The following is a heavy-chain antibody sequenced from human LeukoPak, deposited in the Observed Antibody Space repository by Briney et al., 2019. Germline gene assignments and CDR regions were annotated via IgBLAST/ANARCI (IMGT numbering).Heavy chain of an antibody. Sequence: SETLSLTCTVSGGSISSYYWSWIRQPPGKGLEWIGYIYYSGSTNYNPSLNSRVTISVDTSKKQFSLKLSSVTAADTAVYYCARGPTVVNHYYGMDVWGQGTTVTVSS. CDR1: GGSISSYY. CDR2: IYYSGST. CDR3: ARGPTVVNHYYGMDV. J-gene: IGHJ6*02. D-gene: IGHD4-23*01. V-gene: IGHV4-59*01.